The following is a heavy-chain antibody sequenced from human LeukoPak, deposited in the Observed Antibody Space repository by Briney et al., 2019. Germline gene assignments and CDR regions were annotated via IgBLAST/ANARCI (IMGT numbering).Heavy chain of an antibody. CDR1: GYNFTGYY. CDR3: ARAEYSSGWYTD. CDR2: INPNTGGT. D-gene: IGHD6-19*01. V-gene: IGHV1-2*02. Sequence: ASVTVSCTASGYNFTGYYMHWVRQAPGQGLEWMGWINPNTGGTKYAQKFQGRVTMTRDTSISTTYVELSRLRADDMAVYYCARAEYSSGWYTDWGQGTLVTVSS. J-gene: IGHJ4*02.